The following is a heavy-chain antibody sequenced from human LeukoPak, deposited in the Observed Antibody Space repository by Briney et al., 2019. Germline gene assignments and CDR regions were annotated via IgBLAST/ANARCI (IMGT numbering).Heavy chain of an antibody. Sequence: SETLSLTCSVSGGSISNYYWNWIRQPAGKGLEWIGRIYASGSTNYNPSLKSRVTISMDKSKNPFSLNLKSVTAADTGFYYCARDFYGDDGHHPFDYWGQGIQVTVSS. CDR1: GGSISNYY. V-gene: IGHV4-4*07. D-gene: IGHD2/OR15-2a*01. CDR3: ARDFYGDDGHHPFDY. CDR2: IYASGST. J-gene: IGHJ4*02.